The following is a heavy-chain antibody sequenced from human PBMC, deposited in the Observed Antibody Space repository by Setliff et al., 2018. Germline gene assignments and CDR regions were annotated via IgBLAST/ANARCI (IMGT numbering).Heavy chain of an antibody. CDR1: GGSISSGSYY. V-gene: IGHV4-61*02. CDR3: AREVRYYDSSGYPDV. D-gene: IGHD3-22*01. J-gene: IGHJ6*04. CDR2: IYTSGST. Sequence: LSLTCTVSGGSISSGSYYWSWIRQPAGKGLEWIGRIYTSGSTYYNPSLKSRVTISVDTSKNQFSLKLSSVTAADTAVYYCAREVRYYDSSGYPDVWGKGTTVTVSS.